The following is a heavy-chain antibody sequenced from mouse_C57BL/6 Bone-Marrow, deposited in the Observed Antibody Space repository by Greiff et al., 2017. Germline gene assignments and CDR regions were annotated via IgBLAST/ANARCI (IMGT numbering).Heavy chain of an antibody. V-gene: IGHV1-64*01. Sequence: QVQLKQPGAELVKPGASVKLSCKASGYTFTSYWMHWVKQRPGQGLEWIGMIHPNSGSTNYNEKFKSKATLTVDKSSSTAYMQLSSLTSEDSAVYYCARGVNGYYAMDYWGQGTSVTVSS. CDR3: ARGVNGYYAMDY. CDR2: IHPNSGST. J-gene: IGHJ4*01. CDR1: GYTFTSYW.